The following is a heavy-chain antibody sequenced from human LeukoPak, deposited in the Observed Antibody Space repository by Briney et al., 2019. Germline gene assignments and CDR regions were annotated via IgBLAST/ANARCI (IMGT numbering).Heavy chain of an antibody. Sequence: GGSQRLSCAASGFTVSSNYMSWVRQAPGKGLEWVSVIYSGGSTYYADSVKGRFTISRDNSKNTLYLQMNSLRAEDTAVYYCASPTVVTPEAFDIWGQGTMVTVSS. V-gene: IGHV3-53*01. J-gene: IGHJ3*02. CDR1: GFTVSSNY. CDR3: ASPTVVTPEAFDI. CDR2: IYSGGST. D-gene: IGHD4-23*01.